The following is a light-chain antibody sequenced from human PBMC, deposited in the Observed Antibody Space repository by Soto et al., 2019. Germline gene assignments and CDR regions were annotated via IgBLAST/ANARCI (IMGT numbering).Light chain of an antibody. CDR3: MQALQTPFP. Sequence: DIVMTQSQLSLPVTPGEPASISCRTSQSLLHSNGYNYLDWYLQKPGQSPQLLIDLGSNRASGVSVRFSGSGSVTDFTLKINRVEADVVGVYYCMQALQTPFPFGPGTKVEIK. CDR2: LGS. J-gene: IGKJ3*01. CDR1: QSLLHSNGYNY. V-gene: IGKV2-28*01.